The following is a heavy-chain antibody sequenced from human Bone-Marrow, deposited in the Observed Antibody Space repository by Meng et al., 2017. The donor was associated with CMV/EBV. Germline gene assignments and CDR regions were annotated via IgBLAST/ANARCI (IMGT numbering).Heavy chain of an antibody. V-gene: IGHV4-34*01. CDR3: APGFRSWSGSYSS. CDR2: ITHSGST. Sequence: QVHLQQWGEGLLKPSGTLSLTCGVYGAPFSGYWSWVRQPPGKGLEWIGEITHSGSTNYNVSLKSRVTISIDTSKNQFSLKLSSVTATDTAVYYCAPGFRSWSGSYSSWGQGTLVTVSS. CDR1: GAPFSGY. J-gene: IGHJ4*02. D-gene: IGHD1-26*01.